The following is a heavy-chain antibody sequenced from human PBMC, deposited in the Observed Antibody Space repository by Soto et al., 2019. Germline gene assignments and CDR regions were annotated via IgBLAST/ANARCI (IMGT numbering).Heavy chain of an antibody. D-gene: IGHD4-17*01. Sequence: QLQLQESGPGLVKPSETLSLTCTVSGGSISRSSYYWGWIRQPPGKGLEWIGSIYYSGSTYYNPSPKSRVTISVDTSKNQFSLKRSSVTAADTAVYYCARHDYGGFGLWGQGTLVTVSS. CDR1: GGSISRSSYY. CDR3: ARHDYGGFGL. J-gene: IGHJ4*02. CDR2: IYYSGST. V-gene: IGHV4-39*01.